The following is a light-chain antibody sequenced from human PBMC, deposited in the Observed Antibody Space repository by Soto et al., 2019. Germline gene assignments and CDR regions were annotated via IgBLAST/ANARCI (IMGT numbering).Light chain of an antibody. V-gene: IGKV1-5*03. CDR1: QTISSW. Sequence: EIQITQPPSSPSGYAPSRATTTFRSSQTISSWLAWYQQKPGKAPKLLIYKASTLKSGVPSRFSGSGSGTEFTLTISSLQTDDFATYYCKHYNSYSEAFGKGTKVDIK. CDR2: KAS. J-gene: IGKJ1*01. CDR3: KHYNSYSEA.